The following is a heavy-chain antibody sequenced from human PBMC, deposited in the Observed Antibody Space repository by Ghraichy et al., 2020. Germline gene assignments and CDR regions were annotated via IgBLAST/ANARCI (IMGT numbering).Heavy chain of an antibody. V-gene: IGHV4-34*01. Sequence: SETLSLTCAVYGGSFSGYYWSWIRQPPGKGLEWIGEINHSGSTNYNPSLKGRVTISVDTSKNQFSLKLSSVTAADTAVYYCARVGGPYSSSSRYYYYYMDVWGKGTTVTVSS. CDR2: INHSGST. D-gene: IGHD6-6*01. CDR3: ARVGGPYSSSSRYYYYYMDV. CDR1: GGSFSGYY. J-gene: IGHJ6*03.